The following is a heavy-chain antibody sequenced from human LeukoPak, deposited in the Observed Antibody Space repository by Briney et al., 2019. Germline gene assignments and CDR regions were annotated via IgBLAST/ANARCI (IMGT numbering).Heavy chain of an antibody. CDR3: AKRGGSGSYSHMDV. D-gene: IGHD3-10*01. J-gene: IGHJ6*03. CDR2: MSISGGST. CDR1: GFTFSGYG. V-gene: IGHV3-23*01. Sequence: GGSLRLSCAASGFTFSGYGMNWVRQAPGKGLEWVSGMSISGGSTYYADSVKGRFTVSRDSSKNTVHLQMNSLRAEDTAVYYCAKRGGSGSYSHMDVWGKGTTVTISS.